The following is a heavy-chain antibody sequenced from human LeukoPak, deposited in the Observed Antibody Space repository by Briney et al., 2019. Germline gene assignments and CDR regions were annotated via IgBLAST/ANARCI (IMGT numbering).Heavy chain of an antibody. D-gene: IGHD6-25*01. CDR2: ISWNSGSI. J-gene: IGHJ4*02. V-gene: IGHV3-9*01. Sequence: GGSLRLSCAASGFTFDDYAMHWVRQAPGKGLEWVSGISWNSGSIGYADSVKGRFTISRDNAKNSLYLQMNSLRAEDTALYYCAKSIAASGPGDYWGQGTLVTVSS. CDR3: AKSIAASGPGDY. CDR1: GFTFDDYA.